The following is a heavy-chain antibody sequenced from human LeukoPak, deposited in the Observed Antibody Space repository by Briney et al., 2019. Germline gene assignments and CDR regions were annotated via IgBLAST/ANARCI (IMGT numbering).Heavy chain of an antibody. CDR2: IDPNSGNT. V-gene: IGHV1-8*01. D-gene: IGHD3/OR15-3a*01. J-gene: IGHJ6*03. CDR1: GYTFTSYD. CDR3: ARALSWTTESYYYMDV. Sequence: GASVKVSRKSSGYTFTSYDINWVRQPTRPGLERMGGIDPNSGNTGDAQKFQCRVTMTRNSSITTAYMELSSLRSEDTAVYYCARALSWTTESYYYMDVWGKGTTVTVS.